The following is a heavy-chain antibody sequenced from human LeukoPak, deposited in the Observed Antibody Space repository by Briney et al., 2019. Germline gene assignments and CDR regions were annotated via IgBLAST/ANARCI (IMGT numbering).Heavy chain of an antibody. D-gene: IGHD3-16*02. V-gene: IGHV1-2*02. Sequence: ASVKVSCKASGFTFTDYYMHRVRQAPGQGLEWMGWINPNSGGTNYAQKFQGRVTMTRDTSISTAYMELSRLRSDDTAVYYCARTSMITFGGVIVGNDYWGQGTLVTVSS. CDR1: GFTFTDYY. J-gene: IGHJ4*02. CDR2: INPNSGGT. CDR3: ARTSMITFGGVIVGNDY.